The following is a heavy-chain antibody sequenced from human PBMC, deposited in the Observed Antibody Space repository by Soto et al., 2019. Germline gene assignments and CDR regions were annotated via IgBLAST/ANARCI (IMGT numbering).Heavy chain of an antibody. V-gene: IGHV3-23*01. CDR3: AKRNYGSEFDY. CDR2: ISGSGGST. Sequence: EVRLLESGGGLVQPGGSLRLFYAASGFTFSSYAMNWVRQAPGKGLEWVSVISGSGGSTYYADSVKGRFTISRDNSKNTLYLQMNSLRAEDTAVYYCAKRNYGSEFDYWGQGTLVTVSS. D-gene: IGHD3-10*01. J-gene: IGHJ4*02. CDR1: GFTFSSYA.